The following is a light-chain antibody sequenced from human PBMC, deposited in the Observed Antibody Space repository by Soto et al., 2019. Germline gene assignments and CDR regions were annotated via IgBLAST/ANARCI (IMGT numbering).Light chain of an antibody. J-gene: IGKJ1*01. CDR2: DAS. CDR1: QSVSSSY. V-gene: IGKV3D-20*01. CDR3: RQYGTSPWT. Sequence: EIVLTQSPATLSSSPGERATLSCGASQSVSSSYLAWYQQRPGLAPSLLIYDASSRATGIPYRFSGSGSGTDFTLTISRLEPEDFAVYYCRQYGTSPWTFGQGTKVEIK.